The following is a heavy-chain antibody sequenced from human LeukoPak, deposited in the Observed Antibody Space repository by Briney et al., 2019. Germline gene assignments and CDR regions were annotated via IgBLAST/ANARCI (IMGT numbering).Heavy chain of an antibody. CDR1: GGSFSGYY. Sequence: SETLSLTCAVYGGSFSGYYWSWIRQPPGKGLEWIGEINHSGSTNYNPSLKSRVTISVDTSKNQFSLKLSSVTAADTAVYYCARGLWESSSWYSYYYMDAWGKGTTVTVSS. D-gene: IGHD6-13*01. V-gene: IGHV4-34*01. CDR2: INHSGST. CDR3: ARGLWESSSWYSYYYMDA. J-gene: IGHJ6*03.